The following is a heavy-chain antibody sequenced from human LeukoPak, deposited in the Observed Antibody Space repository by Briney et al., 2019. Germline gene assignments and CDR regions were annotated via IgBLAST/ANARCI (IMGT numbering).Heavy chain of an antibody. CDR2: ISGSGGST. CDR3: AKDRVVGATLEMYYFDY. J-gene: IGHJ4*02. Sequence: GGSLRLSCAASGFTFSSYSMNWVRQAPGKGLEWVSAISGSGGSTYYADSVKGRFTISRDNSKNTLYLQMNSLRAEDTAVYYCAKDRVVGATLEMYYFDYWGQGTLVTVSS. D-gene: IGHD1-26*01. CDR1: GFTFSSYS. V-gene: IGHV3-23*01.